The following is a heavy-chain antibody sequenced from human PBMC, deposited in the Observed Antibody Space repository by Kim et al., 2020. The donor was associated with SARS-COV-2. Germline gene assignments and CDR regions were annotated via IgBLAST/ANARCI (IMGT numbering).Heavy chain of an antibody. CDR2: IYHSGST. Sequence: SETLSLTCAVSGGSISSSNWWSWVRQPPGKGLEWIGEIYHSGSTNYNPSLKSRVTISVDKSKNQFSLKLSSVTAADTAVYYCARGSIYSGSYFGYYYYGMDVWGQGTTVTVSS. CDR3: ARGSIYSGSYFGYYYYGMDV. CDR1: GGSISSSNW. V-gene: IGHV4-4*02. D-gene: IGHD1-26*01. J-gene: IGHJ6*02.